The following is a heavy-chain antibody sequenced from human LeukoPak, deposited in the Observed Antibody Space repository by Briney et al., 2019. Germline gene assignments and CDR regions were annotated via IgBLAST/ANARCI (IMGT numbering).Heavy chain of an antibody. V-gene: IGHV3-11*01. CDR2: ISRSGSTI. Sequence: PGGSLRLSCAASGFTFSDYYMSWIRQAPGKGLEWVSYISRSGSTIYYADSVKGRFTISRDNAKNSLYLQMNSLRAEDTAVYYCARDPSHIVVVTAPLPASDYWGQGTLSPSPQ. CDR3: ARDPSHIVVVTAPLPASDY. D-gene: IGHD2-21*02. J-gene: IGHJ4*02. CDR1: GFTFSDYY.